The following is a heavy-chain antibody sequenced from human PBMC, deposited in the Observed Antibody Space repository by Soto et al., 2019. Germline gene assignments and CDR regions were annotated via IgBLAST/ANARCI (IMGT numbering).Heavy chain of an antibody. CDR3: ARAIGPTLFDY. V-gene: IGHV3-13*04. Sequence: PGGSLRLSCSASVFTFSSYDMHWFRQGTGKGLEWVSAIGTTGDTYYAGSVKGRFTISRENAKNSLYLQMNSLRAGDTAIYFCARAIGPTLFDYWGQGTLVTVSS. CDR1: VFTFSSYD. D-gene: IGHD3-22*01. J-gene: IGHJ4*02. CDR2: IGTTGDT.